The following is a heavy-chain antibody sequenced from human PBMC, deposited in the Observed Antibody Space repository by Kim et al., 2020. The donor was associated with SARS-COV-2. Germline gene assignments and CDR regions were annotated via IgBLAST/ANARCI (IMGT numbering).Heavy chain of an antibody. CDR2: VSATGNT. D-gene: IGHD3-22*01. J-gene: IGHJ1*01. CDR1: GGSISSGSYY. V-gene: IGHV4-61*02. CDR3: ARWNYLPGYYDN. Sequence: SETLSLTCTVSGGSISSGSYYWSWIRQPAGKALEWIGRVSATGNTNYNPSLKNRVTISIDTSENRFSLNLNSVTAEETAIYYCARWNYLPGYYDNWGQGTLVTVSA.